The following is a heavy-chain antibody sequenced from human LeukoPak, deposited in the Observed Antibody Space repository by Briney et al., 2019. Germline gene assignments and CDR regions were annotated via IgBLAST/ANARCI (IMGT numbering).Heavy chain of an antibody. D-gene: IGHD5-18*01. CDR1: GFIFANYA. CDR3: TRDRGYSYSWYFDS. J-gene: IGHJ4*02. CDR2: IRSKTYGGTT. V-gene: IGHV3-49*04. Sequence: GGSLRLSCTTSGFIFANYAMSWVRQAPGKGLEWVGFIRSKTYGGTTEYATSVKGRFTISRDDSKSIAYLQVNSLKSEDTAVYYCTRDRGYSYSWYFDSWGQGTLVTVSS.